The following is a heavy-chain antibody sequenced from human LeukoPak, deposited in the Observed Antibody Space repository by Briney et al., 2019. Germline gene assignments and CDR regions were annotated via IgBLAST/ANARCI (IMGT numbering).Heavy chain of an antibody. Sequence: PGGSLRLSCAASGFTFSSYAMHWVRQAPGKGLEWVAVISYDGSNTYYADSVKGRFTISRDKSKNTLYLQMNSPRAEDTAVYYCAKGAVGAEFYYYYYMDVWGKGTTVTVS. CDR1: GFTFSSYA. D-gene: IGHD1-26*01. CDR2: ISYDGSNT. J-gene: IGHJ6*03. V-gene: IGHV3-30-3*01. CDR3: AKGAVGAEFYYYYYMDV.